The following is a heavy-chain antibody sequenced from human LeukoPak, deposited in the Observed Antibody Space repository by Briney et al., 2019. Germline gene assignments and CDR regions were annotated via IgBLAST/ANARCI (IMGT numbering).Heavy chain of an antibody. CDR2: TYYRSTWYN. CDR1: GDSVSSNSVT. J-gene: IGHJ5*02. CDR3: ARRLTQYDCFDP. D-gene: IGHD2-2*01. Sequence: SQTLSLTCTISGDSVSSNSVTWNRIRQSPSRGLEWLGRTYYRSTWYNDYAVSVRGRITVNPDTSKNQFSLHLNSVTPEDTAVYYCARRLTQYDCFDPWGQGILVTVSS. V-gene: IGHV6-1*01.